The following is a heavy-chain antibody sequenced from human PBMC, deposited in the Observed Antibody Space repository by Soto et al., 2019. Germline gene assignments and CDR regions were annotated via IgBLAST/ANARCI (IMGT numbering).Heavy chain of an antibody. D-gene: IGHD3-22*01. CDR3: ARDRYYYDSSGYLGY. CDR1: GFTFSSYS. CDR2: ISSSSSYI. V-gene: IGHV3-21*01. J-gene: IGHJ4*02. Sequence: PGWSLRLSCAASGFTFSSYSMNWVRQAPGKGLEWVSSISSSSSYIYYADSVKGRFTISRDNAKNSLYLQMNSLRAEDTAVYYCARDRYYYDSSGYLGYWGQGTLVTVSS.